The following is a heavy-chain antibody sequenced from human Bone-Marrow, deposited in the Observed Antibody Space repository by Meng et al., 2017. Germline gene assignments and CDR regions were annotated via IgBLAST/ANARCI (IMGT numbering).Heavy chain of an antibody. CDR3: ARSSWPETHDY. CDR1: GYTFTSYY. Sequence: ASVKVSCKASGYTFTSYYMHWVRQAPGQGLEWMGRINPNSCGTNYAQKFQGRVTMTRDTSISTAYMGLSRLRSDDTAVYYCARSSWPETHDYWGQGTLVTVSS. J-gene: IGHJ4*02. CDR2: INPNSCGT. D-gene: IGHD2-2*01. V-gene: IGHV1-2*06.